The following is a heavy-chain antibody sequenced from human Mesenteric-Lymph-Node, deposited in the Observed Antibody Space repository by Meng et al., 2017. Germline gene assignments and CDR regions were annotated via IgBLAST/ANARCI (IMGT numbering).Heavy chain of an antibody. D-gene: IGHD7-27*01. Sequence: EGRRGRAGAGLAQPGASLRLCCAASDSTFSGYSMNWVRQAPGKGLEWVSVIYSGGSTYYADSVKGRFTISRDHSKNTLYLQMNSLRAEDTAVYYCARDRNWDWYFDLWGRGTLVTVSS. CDR3: ARDRNWDWYFDL. CDR1: DSTFSGYS. V-gene: IGHV3-66*02. J-gene: IGHJ2*01. CDR2: IYSGGST.